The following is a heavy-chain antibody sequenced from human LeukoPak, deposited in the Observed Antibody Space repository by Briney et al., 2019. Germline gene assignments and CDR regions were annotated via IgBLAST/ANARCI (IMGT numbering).Heavy chain of an antibody. J-gene: IGHJ4*02. CDR1: GGSISSGGYY. CDR3: ARSGTVTTWNY. D-gene: IGHD4-17*01. V-gene: IGHV4-31*03. Sequence: SQTLSLTCTVSGGSISSGGYYWSWIRQHPGRGLEWIGCFYYSGTTYYHPSLTSRVAMSVETSKNQFYLKLSSVTAADTDGYYCARSGTVTTWNYWGQGTLVTVSS. CDR2: FYYSGTT.